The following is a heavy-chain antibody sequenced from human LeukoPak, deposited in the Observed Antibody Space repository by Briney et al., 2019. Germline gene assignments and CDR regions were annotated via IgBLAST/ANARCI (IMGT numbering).Heavy chain of an antibody. Sequence: SVKVSCKAFGGTFSSYAISWVRQAPGQGLEWMGGIIPIFGTANYAQKFQGRVTITADKSTSTAYMELSSLRSEDTAVYFCARTGPIAVAGRRGETEYFQHWGQGTLVTVSS. D-gene: IGHD6-19*01. CDR2: IIPIFGTA. J-gene: IGHJ1*01. V-gene: IGHV1-69*06. CDR1: GGTFSSYA. CDR3: ARTGPIAVAGRRGETEYFQH.